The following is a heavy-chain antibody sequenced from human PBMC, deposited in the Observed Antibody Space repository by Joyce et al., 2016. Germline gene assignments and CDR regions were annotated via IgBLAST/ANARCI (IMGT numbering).Heavy chain of an antibody. V-gene: IGHV3-15*01. CDR1: GFTFRYAW. J-gene: IGHJ1*01. D-gene: IGHD4-17*01. CDR2: VKTKTDGETT. Sequence: EVHLVDSGGGLVKPGGSLRLSCAASGFTFRYAWMTWVRQAPGKGLEWVGRVKTKTDGETTDYAAPVKGRFTISRDDSKNTLYLQMNSLKIEDTAVYYCAVDRIYDYGDHRFHEYFQYWGQGTLVTVSS. CDR3: AVDRIYDYGDHRFHEYFQY.